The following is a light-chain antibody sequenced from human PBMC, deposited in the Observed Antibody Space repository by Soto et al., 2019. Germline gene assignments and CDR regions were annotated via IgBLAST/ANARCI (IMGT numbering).Light chain of an antibody. CDR1: QSISSY. CDR2: AAS. J-gene: IGKJ1*01. V-gene: IGKV1-39*01. Sequence: DIQMTQSPSSLSASVGDRVTITCRASQSISSYFNWYQQKPGKAPKLLIYAASSLQSGVPSRFSGSGSGTDFSLPISILQPEAFATYYFHQSYSTPQTVGQ. CDR3: HQSYSTPQT.